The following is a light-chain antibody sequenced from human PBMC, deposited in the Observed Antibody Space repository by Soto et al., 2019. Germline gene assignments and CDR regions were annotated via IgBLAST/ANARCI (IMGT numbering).Light chain of an antibody. CDR3: QQGYTTAIP. CDR1: QSIGKH. V-gene: IGKV1-39*01. Sequence: DIQMTQSPSSLSASVGDRVTITCRASQSIGKHLNWYQQKPGKAPKFLIYAASNLQSGVPSRCSGSGSGTDVTLTVNSRQPEEYVTYYCQQGYTTAIPFGQGTRLEIK. J-gene: IGKJ5*01. CDR2: AAS.